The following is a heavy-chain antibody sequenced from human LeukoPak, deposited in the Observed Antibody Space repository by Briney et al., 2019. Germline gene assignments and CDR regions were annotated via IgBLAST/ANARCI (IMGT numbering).Heavy chain of an antibody. V-gene: IGHV1-2*02. J-gene: IGHJ6*03. D-gene: IGHD3-3*01. CDR1: GYTFTGYY. CDR2: INPNSGGT. Sequence: ASVKVSCKASGYTFTGYYMHWVRQAPGQGLEWMGWINPNSGGTNYAQKFQGRVTMTRDTSISTAYMELSRLRSDDTAVYYCARGAGAGRFLEWLLRTSEDSYYYCMDVWGKGTTVTVSS. CDR3: ARGAGAGRFLEWLLRTSEDSYYYCMDV.